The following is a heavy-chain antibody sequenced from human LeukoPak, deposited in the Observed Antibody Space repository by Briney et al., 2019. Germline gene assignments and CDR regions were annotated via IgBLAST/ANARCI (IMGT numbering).Heavy chain of an antibody. CDR2: IYYSGST. Sequence: SKALSLTCTVSGGSISSGDYYWSWIRQPPGKGLEWIGYIYYSGSTYYNPSLKSRVTISVDTSKNQFSLKLSSVTAADTAVYYCARVDIVATLYWGQGTLVTVSS. J-gene: IGHJ4*02. V-gene: IGHV4-30-4*01. CDR1: GGSISSGDYY. CDR3: ARVDIVATLY. D-gene: IGHD5-12*01.